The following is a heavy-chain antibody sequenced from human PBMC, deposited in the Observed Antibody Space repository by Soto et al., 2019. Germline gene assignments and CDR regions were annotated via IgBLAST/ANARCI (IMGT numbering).Heavy chain of an antibody. D-gene: IGHD1-26*01. CDR3: ARGSSWELQTYYYSGRTV. CDR2: ISAYNGNT. Sequence: ASVEVSCKASGYTFTSYGISWVRQAPGQGLEWMGWISAYNGNTNYAQKLQGRVAMTTDTSTNTAYMQLRTLRTDHTAVYYCARGSSWELQTYYYSGRTVGAQGTTVPVS. V-gene: IGHV1-18*01. J-gene: IGHJ6*02. CDR1: GYTFTSYG.